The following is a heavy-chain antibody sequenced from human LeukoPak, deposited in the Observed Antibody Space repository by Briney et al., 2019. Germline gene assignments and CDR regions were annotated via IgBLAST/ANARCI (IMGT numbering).Heavy chain of an antibody. J-gene: IGHJ4*02. CDR2: INPRGGST. CDR1: GYTFTSYY. D-gene: IGHD1-20*01. CDR3: ATDRGFITGTTFDY. Sequence: ASVKVSCKASGYTFTSYYMHWVRQAPGQGLEWMGIINPRGGSTSYAQKFQGRVTMTRDTSTSTVYMELSSLRSEDTAVYYCATDRGFITGTTFDYWAREPWSPSPQ. V-gene: IGHV1-46*01.